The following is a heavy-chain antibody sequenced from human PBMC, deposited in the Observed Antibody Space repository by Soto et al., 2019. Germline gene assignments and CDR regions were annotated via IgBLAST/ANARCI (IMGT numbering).Heavy chain of an antibody. Sequence: QVQLVQSGAEEKKPGASVKGSCKTSGYTFTTYAMHWVRQAPGQRLEWMGWINAANGNTKSSKKFQGRVTITRDTSASTDYMELNSLRSEDTAVYYCARGTPFNYESDFDYWGQGTLVSVSS. CDR2: INAANGNT. CDR1: GYTFTTYA. CDR3: ARGTPFNYESDFDY. J-gene: IGHJ4*02. V-gene: IGHV1-3*05. D-gene: IGHD4-4*01.